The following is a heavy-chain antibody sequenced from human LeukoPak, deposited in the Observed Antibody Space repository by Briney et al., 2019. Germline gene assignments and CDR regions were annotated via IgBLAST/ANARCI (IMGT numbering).Heavy chain of an antibody. CDR3: ARDPLQVEWELLRAPYYYYGMDV. V-gene: IGHV1-69*13. J-gene: IGHJ6*02. CDR2: IIPIFGTA. Sequence: ASVKVSCKASGGTFNSYAISWVRQAPGQGLEWMGGIIPIFGTANYAQKFQGRVTITADESTSTAYMELSSLRSEDTAVYYCARDPLQVEWELLRAPYYYYGMDVWGQGTTVTVSS. D-gene: IGHD1-26*01. CDR1: GGTFNSYA.